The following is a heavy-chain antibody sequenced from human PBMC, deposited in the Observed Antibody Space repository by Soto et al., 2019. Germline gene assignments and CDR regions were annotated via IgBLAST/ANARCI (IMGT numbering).Heavy chain of an antibody. CDR3: ARMHIVATMVWFDP. CDR1: GFSLSNARMG. Sequence: QVTLKKSGPVLVQPTEPLTLTCTVSGFSLSNARMGVSLIRQPPGKALEWLAHIFSNDEKSYSTSLKSRLTISKDSSKSQVVLTMTNMDPVETATYYCARMHIVATMVWFDPWRQGTLVTVSS. J-gene: IGHJ5*02. V-gene: IGHV2-26*01. D-gene: IGHD3-10*01. CDR2: IFSNDEK.